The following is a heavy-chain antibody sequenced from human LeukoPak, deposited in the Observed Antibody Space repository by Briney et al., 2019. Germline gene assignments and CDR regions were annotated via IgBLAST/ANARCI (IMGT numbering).Heavy chain of an antibody. D-gene: IGHD6-25*01. J-gene: IGHJ4*02. CDR2: ISSSSSYI. CDR1: GFTFSSYS. Sequence: KPGGSLRLSCAASGFTFSSYSMNWVRQAPGKGLEWVSSISSSSSYIYYADSVKGRFTISRDNAKNSLYPQMNSLRAEDTAVYYCARDFAATPYYFDYWGQGTLVTVSA. V-gene: IGHV3-21*01. CDR3: ARDFAATPYYFDY.